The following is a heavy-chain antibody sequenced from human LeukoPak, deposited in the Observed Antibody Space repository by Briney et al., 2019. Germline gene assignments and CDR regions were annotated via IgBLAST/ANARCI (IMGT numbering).Heavy chain of an antibody. CDR3: ARDTGVASYYFGY. CDR2: INPSGGST. D-gene: IGHD3-10*01. CDR1: GYTFTNYH. V-gene: IGHV1-46*01. Sequence: ASVKVSCKASGYTFTNYHMHWVRQAPGQGLEWMGIINPSGGSTSYAQKFQGRVAMTRDTSTSTVYMDLSGLRSDDTAVYYCARDTGVASYYFGYWGQGTLVTVFS. J-gene: IGHJ4*02.